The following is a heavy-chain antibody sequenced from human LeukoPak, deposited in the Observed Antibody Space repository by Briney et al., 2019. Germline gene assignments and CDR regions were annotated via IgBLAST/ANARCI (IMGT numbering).Heavy chain of an antibody. CDR2: INYSGST. CDR3: ARQTTVTTPFDY. Sequence: SETLSLTCTVSGGSIRSSHYYWGWIRQPPGKGLEWIGSINYSGSTYYNPSLKSRVTISVDTSKNQFSLKLSSVTAADTAVYYCARQTTVTTPFDYWDQGTLVTVSS. D-gene: IGHD4-11*01. CDR1: GGSIRSSHYY. J-gene: IGHJ4*02. V-gene: IGHV4-39*01.